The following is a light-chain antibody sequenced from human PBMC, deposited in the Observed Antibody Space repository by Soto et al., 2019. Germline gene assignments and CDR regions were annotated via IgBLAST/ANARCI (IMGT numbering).Light chain of an antibody. CDR1: SSDVGSYNL. CDR2: EGS. V-gene: IGLV2-23*01. Sequence: QSPLTQTASVSASPGQSITISCSGTSSDVGSYNLVSWYQHYPGKAPKLIIYEGSKRPSGVSNRFSGSKSGNTASLTISGLQAEDEADYYCCSYAGSSTYVFGTGTKVTVL. CDR3: CSYAGSSTYV. J-gene: IGLJ1*01.